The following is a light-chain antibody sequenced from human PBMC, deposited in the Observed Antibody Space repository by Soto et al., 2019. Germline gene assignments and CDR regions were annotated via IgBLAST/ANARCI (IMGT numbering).Light chain of an antibody. CDR2: EVN. J-gene: IGLJ2*01. Sequence: QSVLTQPASVSGSPGQSITISCTGTSSDVGGYNYVSWYQLHPDKVPKLIIYEVNKRPSGVPDRFSGSKSGSTASLTVSGLQAEDEADYFCSSYAGSKNFILFGGGTKVTVL. CDR1: SSDVGGYNY. V-gene: IGLV2-8*01. CDR3: SSYAGSKNFIL.